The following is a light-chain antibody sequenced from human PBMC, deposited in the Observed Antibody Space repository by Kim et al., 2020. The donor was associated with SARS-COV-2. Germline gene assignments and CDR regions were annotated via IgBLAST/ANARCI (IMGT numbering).Light chain of an antibody. CDR1: QSVLYSSNNKNY. V-gene: IGKV4-1*01. J-gene: IGKJ4*01. CDR3: EQYYGFPLT. CDR2: WAS. Sequence: DIVMTQSPDSLAVSLGERATINCKSSQSVLYSSNNKNYLAWYQQKPGQPPRLLIYWASARESGVPDRFSGSGSGTDFTLTISSLQAEDVAVYHCEQYYGFPLTFGGGTKLEIK.